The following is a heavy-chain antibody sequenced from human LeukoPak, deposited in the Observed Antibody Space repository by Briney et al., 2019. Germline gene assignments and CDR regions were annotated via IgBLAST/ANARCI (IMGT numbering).Heavy chain of an antibody. CDR3: ARAFLVGYSPEEYFFDY. CDR2: IYHSGTT. CDR1: GYSISSGYY. Sequence: SETLSLTCTVSGYSISSGYYWGWIRQPPGKGLEWIGSIYHSGTTNYNPSLKSRVTISVDKSMNHFSLKLNSVTAADTAVYYCARAFLVGYSPEEYFFDYWGQGTLVTVSS. J-gene: IGHJ4*02. V-gene: IGHV4-38-2*02. D-gene: IGHD2-15*01.